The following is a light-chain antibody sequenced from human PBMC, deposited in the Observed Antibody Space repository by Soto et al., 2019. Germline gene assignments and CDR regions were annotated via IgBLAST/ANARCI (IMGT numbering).Light chain of an antibody. CDR3: QQYGRSPPT. J-gene: IGKJ4*01. CDR2: GAS. V-gene: IGKV3-20*01. Sequence: EIVLTQSPGTLSLSPGERATLSCRASQRVTSDFLAWYQQKPGQAPSLLIYGASNGATGVPDRFSGSGSGTDFTLTISRLEPEDFAVYHCQQYGRSPPTFGGGTKVGFK. CDR1: QRVTSDF.